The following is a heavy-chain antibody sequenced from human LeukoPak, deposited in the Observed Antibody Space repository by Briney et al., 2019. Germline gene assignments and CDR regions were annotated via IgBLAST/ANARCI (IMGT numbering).Heavy chain of an antibody. CDR1: GFTFEEYA. CDR2: ISWNCGSI. D-gene: IGHD6-13*01. Sequence: GGSLRLSCAASGFTFEEYAMDWVRQAPGKGLEWVTGISWNCGSIAYADSVKGRFTISRDNAKNSLYLQMNSLRAEDTALYYCAKDITDSSSSYMDVWGKGTTVTISS. CDR3: AKDITDSSSSYMDV. J-gene: IGHJ6*03. V-gene: IGHV3-9*01.